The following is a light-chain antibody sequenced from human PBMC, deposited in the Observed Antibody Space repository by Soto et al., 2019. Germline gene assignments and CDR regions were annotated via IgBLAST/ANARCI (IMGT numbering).Light chain of an antibody. Sequence: EIVLTQSPGTLSLSPGERATLSCRASQSVSSSFLAWYQQKPGQAPRLLIYGASNRATGIPDRFSGSGSGTDFTLTISRLEPEDVAVCYCQQYVTSPWAFGQGTKVAIE. CDR3: QQYVTSPWA. CDR2: GAS. V-gene: IGKV3-20*01. J-gene: IGKJ1*01. CDR1: QSVSSSF.